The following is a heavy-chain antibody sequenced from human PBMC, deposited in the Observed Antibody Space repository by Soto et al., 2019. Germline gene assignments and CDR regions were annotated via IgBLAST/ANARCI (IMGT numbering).Heavy chain of an antibody. D-gene: IGHD6-13*01. V-gene: IGHV4-34*01. CDR1: GGSFSGYY. CDR2: INHSGST. Sequence: PSETLSLTCAVYGGSFSGYYWSWIRQPPGKGLEWIGEINHSGSTNYNPSLKSRVTISVDTSKNQFSLKLSSVTAADTAVYYCARGGAAAVNYYCGMDVWGQGTTVTVSS. CDR3: ARGGAAAVNYYCGMDV. J-gene: IGHJ6*02.